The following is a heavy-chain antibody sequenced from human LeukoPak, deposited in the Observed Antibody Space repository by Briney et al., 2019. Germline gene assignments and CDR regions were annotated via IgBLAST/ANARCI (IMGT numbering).Heavy chain of an antibody. CDR3: ARGSGSYNWFDP. CDR1: GYTFTGYY. D-gene: IGHD3-10*01. Sequence: ASVKVSCKASGYTFTGYYMHWVRQAPGQGLEWMGRINPNSGGTNYAQKFQGRVTMTRDTSISTAYMELSRLRSDDTAVYHCARGSGSYNWFDPWGQGTLVTVSS. CDR2: INPNSGGT. J-gene: IGHJ5*02. V-gene: IGHV1-2*06.